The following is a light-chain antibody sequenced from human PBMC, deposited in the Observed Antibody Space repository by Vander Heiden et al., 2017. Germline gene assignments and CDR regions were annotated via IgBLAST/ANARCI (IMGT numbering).Light chain of an antibody. CDR1: QSVSSN. V-gene: IGKV3-15*01. Sequence: EIVMTQSPATLSVSPGERATLSCRASQSVSSNLAWYQQKPGQAPRLLIYGASTRATGIPARFSGSGSGTEFTLTISSLQSEDFAVYYCQQYYNAPPRYTFGQGTKLEIK. J-gene: IGKJ2*01. CDR3: QQYYNAPPRYT. CDR2: GAS.